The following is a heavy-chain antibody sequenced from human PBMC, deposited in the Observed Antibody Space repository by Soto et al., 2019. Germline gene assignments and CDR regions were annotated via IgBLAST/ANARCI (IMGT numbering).Heavy chain of an antibody. D-gene: IGHD1-1*01. V-gene: IGHV1-69*05. CDR2: IIPIFGTA. CDR3: ASLRYNWNVKGGAELDY. CDR1: GGTFSSYA. Sequence: QVQLVQSGAEVKKPGSSVKVSCKASGGTFSSYAISWVRQAPGQGLEWMGGIIPIFGTANYAQKFQGRVTITTDEYTSTAYMELSSLRSEDTAVYYCASLRYNWNVKGGAELDYWGQGTLVTVSS. J-gene: IGHJ4*02.